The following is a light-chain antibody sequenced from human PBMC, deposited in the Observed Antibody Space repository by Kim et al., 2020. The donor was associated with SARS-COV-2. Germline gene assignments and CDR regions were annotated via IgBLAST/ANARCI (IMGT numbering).Light chain of an antibody. CDR3: HHRSLWTPT. CDR2: DVS. V-gene: IGKV3-11*01. CDR1: QSVDTS. Sequence: LSAGETVTLSCRASQSVDTSLAWYQLKPGQAPRLIIFDVSRSVTGTPARFSGTGSGTDFTLTISSLEPEDVALYYCHHRSLWTPTFGGGTKVDIK. J-gene: IGKJ4*01.